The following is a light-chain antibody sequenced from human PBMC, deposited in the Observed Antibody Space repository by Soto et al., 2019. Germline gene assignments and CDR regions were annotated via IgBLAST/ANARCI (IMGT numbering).Light chain of an antibody. CDR1: SSDVGGYNY. J-gene: IGLJ2*01. V-gene: IGLV2-11*01. Sequence: QSVLTQPRSVSGSPGQSVTISCTGTSSDVGGYNYVSWYQQQPGKAPKLMIYDVSKRPSGVPDRFSGSKSGNTASLTISGLQAEDEADYYCCSYAGSYTFYVVFGGGTKLTVL. CDR2: DVS. CDR3: CSYAGSYTFYVV.